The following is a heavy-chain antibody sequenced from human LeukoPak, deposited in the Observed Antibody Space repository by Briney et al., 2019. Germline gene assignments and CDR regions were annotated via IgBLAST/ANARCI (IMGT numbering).Heavy chain of an antibody. V-gene: IGHV3-30*02. D-gene: IGHD3-10*01. CDR2: IRYDGSNK. CDR1: GFTFSSYG. Sequence: GGSPRLPCAASGFTFSSYGMHRVRQAPGKGLGWVAFIRYDGSNKYYADSVKGRFTISRDNSKNTLYLQMNSLRAEGTAVYYCARAGSGSYYNLFDYWGQGTLVTVSS. J-gene: IGHJ4*02. CDR3: ARAGSGSYYNLFDY.